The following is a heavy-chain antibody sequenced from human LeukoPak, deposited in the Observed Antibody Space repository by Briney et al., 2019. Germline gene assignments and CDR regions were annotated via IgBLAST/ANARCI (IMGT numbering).Heavy chain of an antibody. J-gene: IGHJ4*02. Sequence: SETLSLTCTVSGSSISSGYYWGWIRQPPGKGLEWIGNIYHSGSTYYNPSLKSRVTISVDTSKNQFSLKLSSVTAADTAVYYCARESPGIAVAGYFDYWGQGTLVTVSS. CDR1: GSSISSGYY. V-gene: IGHV4-38-2*02. CDR2: IYHSGST. CDR3: ARESPGIAVAGYFDY. D-gene: IGHD6-19*01.